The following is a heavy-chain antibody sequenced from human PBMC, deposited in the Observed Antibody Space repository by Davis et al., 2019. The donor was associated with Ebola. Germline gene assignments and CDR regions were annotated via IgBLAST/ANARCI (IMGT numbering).Heavy chain of an antibody. J-gene: IGHJ3*01. CDR1: GFTFSDNY. CDR3: AKDTSNVWFDV. D-gene: IGHD6-19*01. Sequence: GGSLRPSCAASGFTFSDNYMSWIRQAPGKGLEWVSTLGLSADTYYADSVKGRFTISRDTSKNTLHLQMNSLRVEDTAIYYCAKDTSNVWFDVWGQGTMVTVSS. V-gene: IGHV3-23*01. CDR2: LGLSADT.